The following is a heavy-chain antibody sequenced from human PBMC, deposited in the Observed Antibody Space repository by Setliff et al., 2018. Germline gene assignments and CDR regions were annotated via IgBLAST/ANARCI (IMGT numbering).Heavy chain of an antibody. CDR2: INTNTGNP. CDR3: ARGSRFGTIVYRGDYYMDV. V-gene: IGHV7-4-1*02. D-gene: IGHD3-10*01. J-gene: IGHJ6*03. Sequence: ASVKVSCKASGYTFTNYAMTWMRQAPGQGLEYMGWINTNTGNPIYAQGFTGRFVFSLDTPVSTAYLQISSLKSEDSAVYYCARGSRFGTIVYRGDYYMDVWGKGTTVTISS. CDR1: GYTFTNYA.